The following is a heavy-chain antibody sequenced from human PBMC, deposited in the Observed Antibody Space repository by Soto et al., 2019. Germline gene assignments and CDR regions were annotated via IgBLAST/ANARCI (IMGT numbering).Heavy chain of an antibody. Sequence: QVQLQESGPGLVKPSQTLSLTCTVSGGSISSGGYYWSWIRQNPGKGLGWIGYIYYSGTTNYNPSLKRRLTISGDTSKNQFSLKLNSMTAADTAGYYGARDGAATDAFDIWGQGTMVTVSS. J-gene: IGHJ3*02. CDR3: ARDGAATDAFDI. CDR1: GGSISSGGYY. D-gene: IGHD6-25*01. V-gene: IGHV4-31*03. CDR2: IYYSGTT.